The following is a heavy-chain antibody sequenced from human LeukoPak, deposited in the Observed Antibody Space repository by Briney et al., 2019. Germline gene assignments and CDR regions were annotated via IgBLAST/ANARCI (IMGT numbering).Heavy chain of an antibody. J-gene: IGHJ5*02. CDR1: GGSFSGYY. V-gene: IGHV4-34*01. Sequence: SETLSLTCAVYGGSFSGYYWSWIRQPPGKGLEWIGEINHSGSTNYNPSLKSRVTISVDTSKNQFSLKLSSVTAADTAVYYCARTLITHYYGSGSYRGFGFDPLVRGSIVSVSS. D-gene: IGHD3-10*01. CDR3: ARTLITHYYGSGSYRGFGFDP. CDR2: INHSGST.